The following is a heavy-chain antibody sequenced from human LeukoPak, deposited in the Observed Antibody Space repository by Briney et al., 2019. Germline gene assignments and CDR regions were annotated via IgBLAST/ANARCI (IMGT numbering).Heavy chain of an antibody. D-gene: IGHD4-23*01. CDR1: GFTFSSYG. CDR2: ISYDGSNK. CDR3: ARGTTVVWKPPFDP. Sequence: PGRSLRLSCAASGFTFSSYGMHWVRQAPGKGLEWVALISYDGSNKYYVDSVKGRFAISRDNSKNTLYLQMNSLRAEDTAVYYCARGTTVVWKPPFDPWGQGTLVTVSS. J-gene: IGHJ5*02. V-gene: IGHV3-30*03.